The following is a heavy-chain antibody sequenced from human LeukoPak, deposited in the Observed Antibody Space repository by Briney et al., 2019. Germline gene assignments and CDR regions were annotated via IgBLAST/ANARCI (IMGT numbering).Heavy chain of an antibody. CDR1: GFTVSSNY. D-gene: IGHD6-13*01. Sequence: GGSLRLSCAASGFTVSSNYMSWVRQAPGKGLEWVSSISSSSSYIYYADSVKGRFTISRDNAKNSLYLQMNSLRAEDTAVYYCARDIAAAGTTRTDDYWGQGTLVTVSS. CDR2: ISSSSSYI. J-gene: IGHJ4*02. CDR3: ARDIAAAGTTRTDDY. V-gene: IGHV3-21*01.